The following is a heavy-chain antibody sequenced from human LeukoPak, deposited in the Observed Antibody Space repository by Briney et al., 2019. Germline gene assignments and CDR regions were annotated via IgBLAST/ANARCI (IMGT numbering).Heavy chain of an antibody. CDR2: IKHDGSEK. CDR3: ASSVAAATLVGS. D-gene: IGHD2-15*01. CDR1: GFTFSSFW. Sequence: GGSLRLSCAASGFTFSSFWMSWVRQAPGKGLEWVANIKHDGSEKYYVDSVKGRFTISRDNAKNSLNLQMNSLRVEDTAVYYCASSVAAATLVGSWGRGTLVTVSS. J-gene: IGHJ4*02. V-gene: IGHV3-7*01.